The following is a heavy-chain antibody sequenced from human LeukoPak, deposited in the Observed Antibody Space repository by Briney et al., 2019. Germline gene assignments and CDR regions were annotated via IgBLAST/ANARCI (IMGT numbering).Heavy chain of an antibody. J-gene: IGHJ4*02. CDR1: GGSISSSSYY. Sequence: SETLSLTCTVSGGSISSSSYYWGWIRQPPGKGLEWIGSIYYSGSTYYNPSLKSRVTISVDTSKNQFSLKLGSVTAADTAVYYCARYYYDSSGYYSGNYFDYWGQGTLVTVSS. D-gene: IGHD3-22*01. CDR3: ARYYYDSSGYYSGNYFDY. V-gene: IGHV4-39*01. CDR2: IYYSGST.